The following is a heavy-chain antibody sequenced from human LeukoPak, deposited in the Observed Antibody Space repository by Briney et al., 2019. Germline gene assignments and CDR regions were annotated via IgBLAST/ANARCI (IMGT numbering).Heavy chain of an antibody. CDR2: ISSGGSTI. CDR1: GFTFGTYS. CDR3: ARVANSGSYGY. J-gene: IGHJ4*02. D-gene: IGHD1-26*01. V-gene: IGHV3-48*04. Sequence: PGGSLRLSCAASGFTFGTYSMNWVRQAPGKGLEWVSYISSGGSTIYYADSVKGRFTISRDNAKNSLYLQMNSLRAEDTAVYYCARVANSGSYGYWGQGTLVTVSS.